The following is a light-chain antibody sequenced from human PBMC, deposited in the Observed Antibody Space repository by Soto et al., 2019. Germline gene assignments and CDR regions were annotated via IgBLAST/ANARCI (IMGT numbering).Light chain of an antibody. V-gene: IGKV3-15*01. CDR2: RTS. J-gene: IGKJ1*01. CDR1: QSISSN. CDR3: QEYNTWPWT. Sequence: EIVMTQSPATLSVSPGERATLSCRASQSISSNLAWYQQKPGQAPRLLMFRTSSRATGFPARFSGSGSGTEFILTITSLQSEDSAVYYCQEYNTWPWTFGQGTKVDI.